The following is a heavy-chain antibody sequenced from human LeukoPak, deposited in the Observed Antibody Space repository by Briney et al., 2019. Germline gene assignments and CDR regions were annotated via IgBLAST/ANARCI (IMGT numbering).Heavy chain of an antibody. V-gene: IGHV1-2*02. J-gene: IGHJ4*02. CDR2: INPNSGGT. Sequence: ASVKVSCKASGYTFTGYYMHWVRQAPGQGLEWMGWINPNSGGTNYAQKFQGRVTMTRDTSISTAYMELSRLRSDDTAVYYCARRYGSGSYYAIDYWGQGTLVTVSS. D-gene: IGHD3-10*01. CDR3: ARRYGSGSYYAIDY. CDR1: GYTFTGYY.